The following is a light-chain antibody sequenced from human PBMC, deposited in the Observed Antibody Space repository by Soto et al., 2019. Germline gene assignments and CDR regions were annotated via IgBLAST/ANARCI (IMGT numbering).Light chain of an antibody. CDR1: SSDVGGYNY. CDR3: SSYTTSSTHWV. CDR2: EVI. Sequence: QSALTQPASVSGSPGQSITISCTGTSSDVGGYNYVSWYQQHPGKAPKLMIYEVINRPSGFSNRFSGSKSGNTASLTISGLQAEDEADYYCSSYTTSSTHWVFGGGTKLTVL. J-gene: IGLJ3*02. V-gene: IGLV2-14*01.